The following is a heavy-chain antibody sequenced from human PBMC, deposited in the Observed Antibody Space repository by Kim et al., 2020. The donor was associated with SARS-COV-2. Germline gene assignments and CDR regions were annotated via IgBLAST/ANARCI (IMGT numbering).Heavy chain of an antibody. Sequence: ASVKVSCKASGYTFTSYYMHWVRQAPGRGLEWMGIINPSGGSKTYAQKFQGRVTMTRDTSTTTVYMELSSQRSEDTAVYYCARRGEYYDSSGYYYTSLDKCGQGTLVTVSS. D-gene: IGHD3-22*01. CDR3: ARRGEYYDSSGYYYTSLDK. CDR2: INPSGGSK. J-gene: IGHJ4*02. CDR1: GYTFTSYY. V-gene: IGHV1-46*01.